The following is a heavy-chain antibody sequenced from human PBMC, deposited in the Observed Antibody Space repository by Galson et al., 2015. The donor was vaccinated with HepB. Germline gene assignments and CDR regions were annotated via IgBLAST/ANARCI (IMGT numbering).Heavy chain of an antibody. CDR1: GYTFTSYY. CDR2: INPSGGST. CDR3: ARGYCSGGSCPYFDY. Sequence: SVKVSCKASGYTFTSYYMHWVRQAPGQGLEWMGIINPSGGSTSYAQKFQGRVTMTRDTSTSTVYMELSSLRSEDTAVYYRARGYCSGGSCPYFDYWGQGTLVTVSS. D-gene: IGHD2-15*01. J-gene: IGHJ4*02. V-gene: IGHV1-46*01.